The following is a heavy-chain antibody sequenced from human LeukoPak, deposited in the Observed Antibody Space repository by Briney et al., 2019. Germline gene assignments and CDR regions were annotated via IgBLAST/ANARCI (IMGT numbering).Heavy chain of an antibody. V-gene: IGHV3-30-3*01. Sequence: TGGSLRLSCTASGFTFSSYSLYWVRQAPGKGLECVAVISYHESNKYYADSVKGRFTISRDNSKDTLFLQMNSLRAEDTAVYYCARNVESAYYDFGDGMDVWGQGTTVTVSS. J-gene: IGHJ6*02. CDR2: ISYHESNK. CDR3: ARNVESAYYDFGDGMDV. CDR1: GFTFSSYS. D-gene: IGHD3-3*01.